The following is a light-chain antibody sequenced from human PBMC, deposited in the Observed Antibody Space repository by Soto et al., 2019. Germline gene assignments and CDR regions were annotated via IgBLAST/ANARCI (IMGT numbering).Light chain of an antibody. Sequence: EIVLTQSPATLSLSPGERATLSCRASQSVSSSLVWYQQKPGQAPELLIYDASNRAAGIPARFSGSGSGTDFTLTISSLEPEDFAVYYCQQRSNWPHTFGQGTRLEIK. V-gene: IGKV3-11*01. CDR3: QQRSNWPHT. CDR1: QSVSSS. J-gene: IGKJ2*01. CDR2: DAS.